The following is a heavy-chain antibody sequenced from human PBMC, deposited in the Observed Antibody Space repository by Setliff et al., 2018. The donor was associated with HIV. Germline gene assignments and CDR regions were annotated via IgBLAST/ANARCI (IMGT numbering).Heavy chain of an antibody. CDR1: GGSISSTSYY. CDR2: IYYSGST. D-gene: IGHD5-18*01. V-gene: IGHV4-39*01. J-gene: IGHJ4*02. CDR3: ARRYSYGFGY. Sequence: SETLSLTCTVSGGSISSTSYYWGWIRQPPGKGLEWIGSIYYSGSTYCNPSLRSRVTISADTSKNQFSLRLSSVIAADTAVYYCARRYSYGFGYWGQGTLVTVSS.